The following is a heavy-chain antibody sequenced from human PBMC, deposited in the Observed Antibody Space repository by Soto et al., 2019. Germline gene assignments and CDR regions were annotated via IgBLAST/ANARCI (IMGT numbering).Heavy chain of an antibody. CDR2: ISGYDGNT. CDR1: GFTLNGFG. Sequence: ASVKVSCKASGFTLNGFGVSWVRQAPGQGLEWMGWISGYDGNTNFAQKYEGRVTMTIDSSTSTAYMELRNLRSDDTAMYYCAREKWFGQTPFDSWGQGTLVTVSS. D-gene: IGHD3-10*01. V-gene: IGHV1-18*01. J-gene: IGHJ4*02. CDR3: AREKWFGQTPFDS.